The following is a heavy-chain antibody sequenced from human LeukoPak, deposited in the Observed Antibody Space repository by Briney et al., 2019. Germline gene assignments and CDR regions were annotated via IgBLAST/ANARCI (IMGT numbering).Heavy chain of an antibody. D-gene: IGHD5-18*01. V-gene: IGHV4-39*01. Sequence: SETLSLTCTVSGGSISSSSHYWGWIRQPPGKGLEWIGSIYYSGSTYYNPSLKSRVTISVDTSKNQFSLKLSSVTAADTAVYYCASGGLHVDTADGDVGHWGQGTLVTVSS. CDR1: GGSISSSSHY. J-gene: IGHJ4*02. CDR2: IYYSGST. CDR3: ASGGLHVDTADGDVGH.